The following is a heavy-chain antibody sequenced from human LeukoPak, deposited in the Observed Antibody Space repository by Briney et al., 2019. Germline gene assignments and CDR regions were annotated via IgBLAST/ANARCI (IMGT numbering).Heavy chain of an antibody. CDR1: GFTFSNYA. Sequence: GGSLRLSCAASGFTFSNYAMNWVRQAPGKGLEWVSVISGSGGSTDYADSVKGRFTISRDNSKNTLYLQMNSLRAEDTAVYYCARGPYMIVVVTDMDVWGKGTTVTVSS. CDR2: ISGSGGST. J-gene: IGHJ6*03. D-gene: IGHD3-22*01. CDR3: ARGPYMIVVVTDMDV. V-gene: IGHV3-23*01.